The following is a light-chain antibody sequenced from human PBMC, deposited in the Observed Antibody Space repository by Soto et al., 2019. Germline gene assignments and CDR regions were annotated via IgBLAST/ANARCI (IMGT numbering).Light chain of an antibody. Sequence: DIPMTQSPSTLSASVGDRVTITCRASQSISSWLAWYQQKPGKAAKLLIYDASSLESGVPSWFSGSGSGTEFTLTISSLQPDDFATYYCQQYNSYSGYTFGQGAKLEIK. CDR1: QSISSW. V-gene: IGKV1-5*01. J-gene: IGKJ2*01. CDR3: QQYNSYSGYT. CDR2: DAS.